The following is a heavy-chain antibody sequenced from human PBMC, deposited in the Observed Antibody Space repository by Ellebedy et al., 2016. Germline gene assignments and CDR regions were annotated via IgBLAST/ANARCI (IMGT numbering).Heavy chain of an antibody. V-gene: IGHV1-24*01. Sequence: ASVKVSCKVSGYTLTELSMHWVRQAPGKGLEWMGGFDPEDGETIYAQKFQGRVTMTEDTSTDTAYMELSSLRSEDTAVYYCATDYGDYYGMDVWGKGTTVTVSS. D-gene: IGHD4-17*01. CDR1: GYTLTELS. J-gene: IGHJ6*04. CDR3: ATDYGDYYGMDV. CDR2: FDPEDGET.